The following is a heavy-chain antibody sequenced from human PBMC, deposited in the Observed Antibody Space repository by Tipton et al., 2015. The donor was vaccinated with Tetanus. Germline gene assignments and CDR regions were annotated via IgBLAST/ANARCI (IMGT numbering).Heavy chain of an antibody. CDR1: EFSFSSYW. J-gene: IGHJ4*02. D-gene: IGHD2-2*01. CDR2: INSDGSST. Sequence: SLRLSCAASEFSFSSYWMHWVRQVPGRGLVWVSRINSDGSSTDYADSVKGRFTTSRDNSKNSLFLQMNSLGAEDTAVYYCAGEVSTQIWGQGSLVTVSS. CDR3: AGEVSTQI. V-gene: IGHV3-74*01.